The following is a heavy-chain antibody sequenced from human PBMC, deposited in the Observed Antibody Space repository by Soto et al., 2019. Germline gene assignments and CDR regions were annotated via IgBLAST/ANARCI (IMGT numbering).Heavy chain of an antibody. J-gene: IGHJ4*02. CDR1: GFTFSRYS. CDR3: ASDDFWSGYYRGYFDC. D-gene: IGHD3-3*01. CDR2: ISSSSSYI. V-gene: IGHV3-21*04. Sequence: GGSLRLSCAASGFTFSRYSMNWVRQAPGKGLEWVSSISSSSSYIYYADSVKGRFTISRDNAKNSLYLQMNSLRAEDTAVYYCASDDFWSGYYRGYFDCWGQGTLVTVSS.